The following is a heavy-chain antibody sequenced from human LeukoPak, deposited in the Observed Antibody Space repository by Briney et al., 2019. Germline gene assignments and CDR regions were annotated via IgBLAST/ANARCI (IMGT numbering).Heavy chain of an antibody. CDR1: GFTVSSNY. J-gene: IGHJ6*02. Sequence: GGSLRLSCAASGFTVSSNYMSWVRQAPGKGLEWVSYISSSSSTIYYADSVKGRFTISRDNAKNSLYLQMNSLRAEDTAVYYCARGRRCMDVWGQGTTVTVSS. CDR2: ISSSSSTI. V-gene: IGHV3-48*01. CDR3: ARGRRCMDV.